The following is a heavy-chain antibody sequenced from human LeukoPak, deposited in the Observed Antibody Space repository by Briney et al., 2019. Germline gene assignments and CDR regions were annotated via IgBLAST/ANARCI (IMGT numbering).Heavy chain of an antibody. D-gene: IGHD1-1*01. CDR1: GFTVSSNY. J-gene: IGHJ4*02. Sequence: GSLRLSCAASGFTVSSNYMSWVRQAPGKGLEWIGEINHSGSTNYNPSLKSRVTISVDTSKNQFSLKLSSVTAADTAVYYCARGRYNWNGDYWGQGTLVTVSS. CDR3: ARGRYNWNGDY. CDR2: INHSGST. V-gene: IGHV4-34*01.